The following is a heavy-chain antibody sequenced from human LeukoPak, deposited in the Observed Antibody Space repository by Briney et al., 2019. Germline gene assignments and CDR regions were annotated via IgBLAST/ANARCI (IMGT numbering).Heavy chain of an antibody. CDR3: AGGVDFDY. CDR1: GYTFTSYY. V-gene: IGHV1-18*04. Sequence: ASMKVSCKTSGYTFTSYYVSWVRQAPGQGLEWMGWISGYNAKTKYVQKFQGRITMTIDTFTTTAYMELRSLTSDDTAVYYCAGGVDFDYWGQGTLVTVSS. D-gene: IGHD2-15*01. J-gene: IGHJ4*02. CDR2: ISGYNAKT.